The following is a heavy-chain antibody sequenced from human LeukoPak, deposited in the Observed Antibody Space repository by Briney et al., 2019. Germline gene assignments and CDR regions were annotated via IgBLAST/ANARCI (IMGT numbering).Heavy chain of an antibody. J-gene: IGHJ4*02. CDR2: IYYSGIT. CDR3: GRDPSNNWNPFYH. CDR1: GGSISSSNYY. D-gene: IGHD1-1*01. V-gene: IGHV4-39*07. Sequence: SETLSLTCTVSGGSISSSNYYWGWIRQPPGKGLEWIGTIYYSGITYYNPSLKSRVTISVDTSKNQFSLKLSSVTAADTAVYYCGRDPSNNWNPFYHRGQGTLVTVSS.